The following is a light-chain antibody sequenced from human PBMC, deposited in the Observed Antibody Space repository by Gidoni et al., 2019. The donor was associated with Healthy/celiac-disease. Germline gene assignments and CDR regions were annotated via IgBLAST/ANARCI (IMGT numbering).Light chain of an antibody. CDR3: MRALQTPWT. J-gene: IGKJ1*01. V-gene: IGKV2-28*01. CDR2: LGF. CDR1: EILPDGNGYNY. Sequence: IVMTYSPLPLPVTPGEPASLYCRSSEILPDGNGYNYLAWYLQKPGESPQLLISLGFNRASGVPDRFSGSGSGTDFTLKINRVGAEDVGVYYCMRALQTPWTFGQGTKVEIK.